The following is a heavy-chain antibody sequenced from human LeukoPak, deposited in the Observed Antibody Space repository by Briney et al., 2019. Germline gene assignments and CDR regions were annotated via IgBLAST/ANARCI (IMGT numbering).Heavy chain of an antibody. CDR1: GFTFSSYE. CDR3: ARDSFYSGYDWGTFDY. D-gene: IGHD5-12*01. Sequence: GGSLRLSCAASGFTFSSYEMNWVRQAPGKGLEWVSYISSSGSTIYYADSVKGRFTISRDNAKNSLYLQMNSLRAEDTAVYYCARDSFYSGYDWGTFDYWGQGTLVTVSS. J-gene: IGHJ4*02. V-gene: IGHV3-48*03. CDR2: ISSSGSTI.